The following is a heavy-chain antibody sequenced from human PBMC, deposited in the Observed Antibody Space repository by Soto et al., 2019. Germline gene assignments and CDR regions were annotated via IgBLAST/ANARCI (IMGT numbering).Heavy chain of an antibody. CDR2: ISYDGSKK. CDR3: ARLSIYYYDNSGYYMNFFQH. V-gene: IGHV3-30*03. J-gene: IGHJ1*01. D-gene: IGHD3-22*01. Sequence: QVQLVESGGGVVQPGRSLRLSCAASGFTFSSYGMHWVRQAPGKGLEWVAVISYDGSKKYYADSVKGRFTISRDNSQNAKYLQLNSHKATDTPVYYCARLSIYYYDNSGYYMNFFQHWGQGTLVTVSS. CDR1: GFTFSSYG.